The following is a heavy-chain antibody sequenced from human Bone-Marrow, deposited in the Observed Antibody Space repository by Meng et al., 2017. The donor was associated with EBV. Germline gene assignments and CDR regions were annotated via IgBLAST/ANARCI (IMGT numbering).Heavy chain of an antibody. CDR1: GGSISSSSYY. D-gene: IGHD3-3*01. CDR3: ARRIITIFGVDPFDY. CDR2: IYYSGST. J-gene: IGHJ4*02. Sequence: QLQLQESGPGLVKPSETLSPTCPVSGGSISSSSYYWGWIRQPPGKGLEWIGSIYYSGSTYYNPSLKSRVTISVDTSKNQFSLKLSSVTAADTAVYYCARRIITIFGVDPFDYWGQGTLVTVSS. V-gene: IGHV4-39*01.